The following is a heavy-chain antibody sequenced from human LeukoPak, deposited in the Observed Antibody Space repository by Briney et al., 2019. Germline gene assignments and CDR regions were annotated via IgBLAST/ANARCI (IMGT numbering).Heavy chain of an antibody. V-gene: IGHV4-34*01. Sequence: SETLSLTCAVYGGSFSGYYWSWIRQPPGKGLEWIGDINHSGSTNYNASLKSRVTMSVDTSKNQFSLRLSSVTAADTAMYYCAPRGDIEHSYGYGKWFDPWGQGTRVTVSS. D-gene: IGHD5-18*01. CDR1: GGSFSGYY. J-gene: IGHJ5*02. CDR2: INHSGST. CDR3: APRGDIEHSYGYGKWFDP.